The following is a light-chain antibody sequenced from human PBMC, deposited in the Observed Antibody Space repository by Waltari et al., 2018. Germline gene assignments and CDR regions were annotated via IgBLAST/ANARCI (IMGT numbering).Light chain of an antibody. Sequence: DIQMTQSPSTLSASVGERVTLTCRASQNIDRWLAWYQQKPGKAPKLLIYKTSSLESGVASRFSGSGYGTEFTLTISSLQPDDFATYYCQEYRTYLTFGQGTKVEIK. J-gene: IGKJ1*01. V-gene: IGKV1-5*03. CDR3: QEYRTYLT. CDR1: QNIDRW. CDR2: KTS.